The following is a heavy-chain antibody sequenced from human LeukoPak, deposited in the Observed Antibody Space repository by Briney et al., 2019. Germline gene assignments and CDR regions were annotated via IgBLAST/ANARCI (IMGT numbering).Heavy chain of an antibody. CDR1: GYTFTSYG. V-gene: IGHV1-69*13. J-gene: IGHJ6*02. CDR2: IIPIFGTA. CDR3: AREGGSYFRGYYYGMDV. D-gene: IGHD1-26*01. Sequence: ASVKVSCKASGYTFTSYGISWVRQAPGQGLEWMGGIIPIFGTANYAQKFQGRVTITADESTSTAYMELSSLRSEDTAVYYCAREGGSYFRGYYYGMDVWGQGTTVTVSS.